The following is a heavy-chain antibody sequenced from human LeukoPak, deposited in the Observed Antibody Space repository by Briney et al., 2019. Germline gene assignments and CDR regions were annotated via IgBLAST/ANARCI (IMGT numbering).Heavy chain of an antibody. CDR2: ITGGGNNP. J-gene: IGHJ4*02. Sequence: AGGSLRLSCSASGFTFSTDDMTWVRRAPGKGLEWVSTITGGGNNPYYADSVKGRFTISRDNSKNTVYLQMNSLRAEDTAVYYCTQGSWGDDWGQGTLVTVSS. CDR3: TQGSWGDD. V-gene: IGHV3-23*01. D-gene: IGHD7-27*01. CDR1: GFTFSTDD.